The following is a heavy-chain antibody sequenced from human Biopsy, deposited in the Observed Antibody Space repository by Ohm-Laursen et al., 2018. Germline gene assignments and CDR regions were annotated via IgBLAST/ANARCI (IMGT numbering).Heavy chain of an antibody. CDR2: IFYRGST. CDR3: ARDYDTSGYYYVS. V-gene: IGHV4-39*01. Sequence: GTLSLTCTVSGGSISNNNYFWGWIRQPPGKGLEWIGSIFYRGSTHYKPSLKSRVNISVDTSKNQFSLKLNSVTAADTAVYYCARDYDTSGYYYVSWGQGTLVTVSS. J-gene: IGHJ5*02. CDR1: GGSISNNNYF. D-gene: IGHD3-22*01.